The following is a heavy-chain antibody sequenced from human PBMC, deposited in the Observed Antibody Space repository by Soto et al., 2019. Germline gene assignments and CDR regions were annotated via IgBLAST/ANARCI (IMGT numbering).Heavy chain of an antibody. D-gene: IGHD3-3*01. J-gene: IGHJ6*02. CDR1: VIWLRRPS. Sequence: EQFSCMPCVIWLRRPSVLLMRQDRGQRLEWIGRIVGGTGSTTYAQIVQERIAITRDMSTNTAYMELSGLRPEDTAIYYCAADAHRDDFWTTYPYYYYAMDVWGHATTVKVS. V-gene: IGHV1-58*01. CDR2: IVGGTGST. CDR3: AADAHRDDFWTTYPYYYYAMDV.